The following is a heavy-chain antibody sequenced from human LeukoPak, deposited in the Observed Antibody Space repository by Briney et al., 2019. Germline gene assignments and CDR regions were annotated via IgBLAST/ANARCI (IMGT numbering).Heavy chain of an antibody. V-gene: IGHV3-21*01. Sequence: GGSLRLSCAASGFTFSSYSMNWVRQAPGQGLEWVSSISSSSSYIYYADSVKGRFTISRDNAKNSLYLQMNSLRAEDTAVYYCARGLYCSGGSCSFFDYWGQGTLVTVSS. D-gene: IGHD2-15*01. CDR3: ARGLYCSGGSCSFFDY. J-gene: IGHJ4*02. CDR2: ISSSSSYI. CDR1: GFTFSSYS.